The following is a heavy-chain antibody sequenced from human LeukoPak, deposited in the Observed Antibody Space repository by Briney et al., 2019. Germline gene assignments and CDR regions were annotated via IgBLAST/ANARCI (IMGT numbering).Heavy chain of an antibody. D-gene: IGHD6-13*01. CDR2: INHSGST. J-gene: IGHJ6*03. V-gene: IGHV4-34*01. CDR1: GGSFSGFY. Sequence: SETLSLTCAVYGGSFSGFYWSWIRQPPGKGLEWIGEINHSGSTNYNPSLKSRVTISVDTSKNQFSLKLSSVTAADTAVSYCASLRVGSSFGYQYYIDVWGKGTTVTVSS. CDR3: ASLRVGSSFGYQYYIDV.